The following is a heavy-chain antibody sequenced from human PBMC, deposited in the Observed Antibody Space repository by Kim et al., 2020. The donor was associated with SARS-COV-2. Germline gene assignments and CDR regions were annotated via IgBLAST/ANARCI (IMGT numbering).Heavy chain of an antibody. D-gene: IGHD3-10*01. J-gene: IGHJ4*02. V-gene: IGHV1-69*13. CDR3: ARYSDYYVSVSYYNSPPNDF. Sequence: SVKVSCKASGGTFSSYAISWVRQAPGQGLEWMGGIISIFGTANYAQKFQGRVTITANESTSTAYMDLSSLRSEDKAVYYCARYSDYYVSVSYYNSPPNDFWGQRTLVTVSS. CDR2: IISIFGTA. CDR1: GGTFSSYA.